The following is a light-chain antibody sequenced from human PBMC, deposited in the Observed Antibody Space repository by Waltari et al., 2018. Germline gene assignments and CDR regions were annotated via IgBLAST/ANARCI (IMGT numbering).Light chain of an antibody. V-gene: IGKV1-39*01. J-gene: IGKJ2*01. Sequence: DIQLTQSPSSLAASVVDRVTITCRSSQSISNYLNWYQQKPGKAPKLLMYAVFNLQSGVPSRFSGGGSGTDFTLTISSLQPEDFATYHCQQSYTLPYTFGQGTKLEIK. CDR1: QSISNY. CDR3: QQSYTLPYT. CDR2: AVF.